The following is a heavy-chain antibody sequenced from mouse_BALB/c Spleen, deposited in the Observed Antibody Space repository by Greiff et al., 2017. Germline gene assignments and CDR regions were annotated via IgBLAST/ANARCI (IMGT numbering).Heavy chain of an antibody. CDR1: GYTFTSYW. CDR3: ARLRLRNYAMDY. J-gene: IGHJ4*01. CDR2: IYPGDGDT. D-gene: IGHD1-2*01. V-gene: IGHV1-87*01. Sequence: VQLQQSGAELARPGASVKLSCKASGYTFTSYWMQWVKQRPGQGLEWIGAIYPGDGDTRYTQKFKGKATLTADKSSSTAYMQLSSLASEDSAVYYCARLRLRNYAMDYWGQGTSVTVSS.